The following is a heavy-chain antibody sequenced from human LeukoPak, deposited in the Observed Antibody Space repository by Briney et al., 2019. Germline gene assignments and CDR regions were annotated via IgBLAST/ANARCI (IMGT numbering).Heavy chain of an antibody. D-gene: IGHD2-15*01. J-gene: IGHJ4*02. CDR3: ARDGCFGGGSCYSDY. CDR1: GFTFSTYW. Sequence: PGGSLRLSCEASGFTFSTYWMSWVRQAPGKGLEGVANIKQDGSEKYYVDSVKGRFTISRDNAKNSLYLQMNSLRAEDTAVYYCARDGCFGGGSCYSDYWGQGTLVTVSS. CDR2: IKQDGSEK. V-gene: IGHV3-7*01.